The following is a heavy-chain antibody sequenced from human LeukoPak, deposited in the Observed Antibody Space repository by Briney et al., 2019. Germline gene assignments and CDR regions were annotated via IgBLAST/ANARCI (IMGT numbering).Heavy chain of an antibody. D-gene: IGHD2/OR15-2a*01. CDR2: IDTSDRT. CDR3: AGGQYYAIYPTHF. V-gene: IGHV3-53*01. CDR1: GFSVGNRH. J-gene: IGHJ4*02. Sequence: GGSLRLSCAASGFSVGNRHLSWVRQAPGKGLECVSVIDTSDRTFYPDSVKGRFTISRDISKNTLYLGMNSLRLDDTAVYYCAGGQYYAIYPTHFWGQGTLVIVSS.